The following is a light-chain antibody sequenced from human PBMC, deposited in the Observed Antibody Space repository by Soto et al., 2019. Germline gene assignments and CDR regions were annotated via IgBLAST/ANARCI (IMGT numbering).Light chain of an antibody. CDR1: QSVSSN. CDR3: QQYNNWPLL. Sequence: EIVMTQSPATLSVSPGERATLSCRASQSVSSNLAWYQQKPGQAPRLLIYGASTRATGIPARFSGSGSGTEVTLHIHSLQSEDFAIYYCQQYNNWPLLFGGGTKVEIK. V-gene: IGKV3-15*01. J-gene: IGKJ4*01. CDR2: GAS.